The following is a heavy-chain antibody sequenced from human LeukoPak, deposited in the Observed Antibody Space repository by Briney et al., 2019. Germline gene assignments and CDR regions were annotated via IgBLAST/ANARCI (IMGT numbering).Heavy chain of an antibody. V-gene: IGHV4-34*01. CDR2: INHSGST. D-gene: IGHD5-18*01. CDR3: ARDSLRGYSYGYFDY. J-gene: IGHJ4*02. Sequence: SETLSLTCAVYGGSFSGYYWSWIRQPPGKGLEWIGEINHSGSTNYNPSLKSRVTMSVDTSKNQFSLKLSSVTAADTAVYYCARDSLRGYSYGYFDYWGQGTLVTVSS. CDR1: GGSFSGYY.